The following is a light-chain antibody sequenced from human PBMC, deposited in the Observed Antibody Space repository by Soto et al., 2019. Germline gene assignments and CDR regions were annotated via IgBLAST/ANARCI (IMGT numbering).Light chain of an antibody. CDR2: DDN. CDR1: SSNIGGNS. Sequence: QSVLTQPPSVSAAPGQKVTISCSGSSSNIGGNSVSWYQQLPGTAPKLLIYDDNKRPSGIPDRFSGSKSGTSATLGITGFQTGDEADYYCGSWDSSLSAAYYVFGTGTKVTVL. J-gene: IGLJ1*01. V-gene: IGLV1-51*01. CDR3: GSWDSSLSAAYYV.